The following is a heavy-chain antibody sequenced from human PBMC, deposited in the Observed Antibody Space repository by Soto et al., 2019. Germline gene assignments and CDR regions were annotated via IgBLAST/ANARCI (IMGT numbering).Heavy chain of an antibody. V-gene: IGHV3-23*01. CDR2: GSGDST. D-gene: IGHD3-10*01. CDR3: AKRASGSYFDY. Sequence: GSGDSTYYADSVKGRFTISRDNSKNTLYLQMNSLRAEDKAVYYCAKRASGSYFDYWGQGTLVTVSS. J-gene: IGHJ4*02.